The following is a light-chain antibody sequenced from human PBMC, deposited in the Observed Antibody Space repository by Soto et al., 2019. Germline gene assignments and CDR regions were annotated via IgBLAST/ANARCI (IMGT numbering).Light chain of an antibody. CDR1: QSVSSSY. CDR3: QQYGSSLFT. V-gene: IGKV3-20*01. CDR2: GAS. Sequence: EIVLTQSPGTLSLSPGERATLSCRASQSVSSSYLAWNQQKPGQAPRLLIYGASSRSTGVPDRFSGSGSGTDFTLTIRRLQPEDFAVYCCQQYGSSLFTFGPGTKVDIK. J-gene: IGKJ3*01.